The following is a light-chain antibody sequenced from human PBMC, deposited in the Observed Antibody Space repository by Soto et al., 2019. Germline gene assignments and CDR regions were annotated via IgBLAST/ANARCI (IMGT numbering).Light chain of an antibody. V-gene: IGLV2-14*01. CDR2: DVS. CDR1: SSDIGGHNY. Sequence: QSALTQPASVSGSPGQSITISCTGTSSDIGGHNYVSWYQQHPGKVPKLIIYDVSYRPSGVSNRISGSKSGNTASLTISGLQAEDEADYYCSSYAISSTVVFGGGTKVTVL. CDR3: SSYAISSTVV. J-gene: IGLJ2*01.